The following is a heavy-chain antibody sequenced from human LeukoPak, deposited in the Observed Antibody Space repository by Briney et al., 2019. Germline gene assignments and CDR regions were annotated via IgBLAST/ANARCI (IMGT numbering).Heavy chain of an antibody. J-gene: IGHJ3*02. D-gene: IGHD3-16*02. CDR1: GGSISSYY. V-gene: IGHV4-59*08. CDR2: IYYSGST. Sequence: SETLSLTCTVSGGSISSYYWSWIRQPPGKGLEWIGYIYYSGSTNYNPSLKSRVTISVDTSKNQFSLKLSSVTAADTAVYYCARLDDYVWGSYRLSLNAFDIWDQGTMVTVSS. CDR3: ARLDDYVWGSYRLSLNAFDI.